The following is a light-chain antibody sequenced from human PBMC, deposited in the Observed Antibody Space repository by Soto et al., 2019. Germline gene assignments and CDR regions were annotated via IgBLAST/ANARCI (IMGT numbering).Light chain of an antibody. CDR2: AAS. CDR3: QQSYNPPRT. V-gene: IGKV1-39*01. Sequence: DIQMTQSPSSLSASVGDRVTITCRASQSISSYLSWYQQKSGKAPKVLIYAASTLHSGVPSRFSGTGSGTDFTLTISSLQPEDFATYFCQQSYNPPRTFGQGTKVEVK. J-gene: IGKJ1*01. CDR1: QSISSY.